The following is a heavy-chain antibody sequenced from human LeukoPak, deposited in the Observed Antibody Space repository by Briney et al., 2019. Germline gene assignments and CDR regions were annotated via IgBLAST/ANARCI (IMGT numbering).Heavy chain of an antibody. J-gene: IGHJ4*02. CDR3: ARDRGIAVAGSPTY. V-gene: IGHV1-18*01. CDR1: GYTFTSYG. CDR2: ISAYNGNT. D-gene: IGHD6-19*01. Sequence: RASVKVSCKASGYTFTSYGISWVRQAPGQGLEWMGWISAYNGNTNYAQKLQGRVTMTTDTSTSTAYMELRSLRSDDTAVYYYARDRGIAVAGSPTYWGQGTLVTVSS.